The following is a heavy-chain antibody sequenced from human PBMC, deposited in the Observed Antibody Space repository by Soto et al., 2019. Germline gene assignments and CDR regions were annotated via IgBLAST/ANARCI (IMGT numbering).Heavy chain of an antibody. CDR1: GYTFTSYA. CDR2: INAGNGNT. V-gene: IGHV1-3*01. CDR3: ARGPGYGDYLYYYYGMDV. D-gene: IGHD4-17*01. J-gene: IGHJ6*02. Sequence: ASVKVSCKASGYTFTSYAMHWVRQALGQRLEWMGWINAGNGNTKYSQKFQGRVTITRDTSASTAYMELSSLRSEDTAVYYCARGPGYGDYLYYYYGMDVWGQGTTVTVSS.